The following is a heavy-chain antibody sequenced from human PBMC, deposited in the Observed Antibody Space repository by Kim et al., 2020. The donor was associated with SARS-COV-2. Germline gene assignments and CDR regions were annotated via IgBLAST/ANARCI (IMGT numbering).Heavy chain of an antibody. CDR2: INHSGST. V-gene: IGHV4-34*01. CDR3: ARGQLSSIAAPRGYYYMDV. CDR1: GGSFSGYY. D-gene: IGHD6-6*01. J-gene: IGHJ6*03. Sequence: SETLSLTCAVYGGSFSGYYWSWIRQPPGKGLEWIGEINHSGSTNYNPSLKSRVTISVDTSKNQFSLKLSSVTAADTAVYYCARGQLSSIAAPRGYYYMDVWGKGTTVTVSS.